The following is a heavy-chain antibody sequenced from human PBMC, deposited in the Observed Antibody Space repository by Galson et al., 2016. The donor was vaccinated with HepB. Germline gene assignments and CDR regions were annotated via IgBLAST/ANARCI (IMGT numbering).Heavy chain of an antibody. Sequence: ETLSLTCTVSGDSISSSNSHWGWIRQPPGKGLEWIGSIYYSGNTYYNPSLKSRVTISGDTSKNQFSLKLNSVTAADTALYYCVKHEGGWSSRYWGLGILVTVSS. CDR2: IYYSGNT. D-gene: IGHD6-19*01. J-gene: IGHJ4*02. CDR1: GDSISSSNSH. V-gene: IGHV4-39*01. CDR3: VKHEGGWSSRY.